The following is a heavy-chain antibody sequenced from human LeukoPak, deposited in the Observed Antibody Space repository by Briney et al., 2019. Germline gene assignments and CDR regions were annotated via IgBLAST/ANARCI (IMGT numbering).Heavy chain of an antibody. J-gene: IGHJ4*02. CDR1: GFIFSSFG. V-gene: IGHV3-30*02. D-gene: IGHD4-17*01. CDR2: IRYDGSRK. CDR3: AKDYGDFGDSSSYLDH. Sequence: GGSLRLSCAASGFIFSSFGMHWVRQAPGKGLEWVTSIRYDGSRKHYTDSVKGRFTISRDNSKNTLYLQMNSLRDEDTAVYYCAKDYGDFGDSSSYLDHWGQGTLVTVSS.